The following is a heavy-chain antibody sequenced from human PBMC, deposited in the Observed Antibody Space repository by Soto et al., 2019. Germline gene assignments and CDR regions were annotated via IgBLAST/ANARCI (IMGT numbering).Heavy chain of an antibody. CDR2: INPNSGGT. V-gene: IGHV1-2*04. CDR1: GYTFTGYY. D-gene: IGHD6-19*01. CDR3: ARELGRSWLGHFYGMDV. Sequence: GASVKVSCKASGYTFTGYYMHWVRQAPGQGLEWMGWINPNSGGTDYAQKFQGWVTMTRDTSISTAYMELSRLRSDDTAVYYCARELGRSWLGHFYGMDVWGQGTTVTFSS. J-gene: IGHJ6*02.